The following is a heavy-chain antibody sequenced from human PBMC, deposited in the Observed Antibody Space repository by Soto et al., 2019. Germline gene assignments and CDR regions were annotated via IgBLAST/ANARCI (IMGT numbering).Heavy chain of an antibody. J-gene: IGHJ5*02. Sequence: SETLSLTCTVSGGSISSYYWSWIRQPPGKGLEWIGYIYYSGSTNYNPSLKSRVTISVDTSKNQFSLKLSSVTAADTAVYYCARDSHYGSGLNWFDPWGQGTLVTVSS. CDR1: GGSISSYY. V-gene: IGHV4-59*12. D-gene: IGHD3-10*01. CDR3: ARDSHYGSGLNWFDP. CDR2: IYYSGST.